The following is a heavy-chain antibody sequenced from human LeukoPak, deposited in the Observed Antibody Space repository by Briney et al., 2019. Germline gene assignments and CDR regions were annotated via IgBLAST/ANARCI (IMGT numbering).Heavy chain of an antibody. J-gene: IGHJ4*02. CDR1: GGSFSGYY. Sequence: PSETLSLTCAVYGGSFSGYYWSWIRQPPGKGLEWIGEINHSGSTNYNPSLKSRVTISVDTSKNQFSLKLSSVIAADTAVYYCARVVGATDYWGQGTLVTVSS. V-gene: IGHV4-34*01. CDR2: INHSGST. CDR3: ARVVGATDY. D-gene: IGHD1-26*01.